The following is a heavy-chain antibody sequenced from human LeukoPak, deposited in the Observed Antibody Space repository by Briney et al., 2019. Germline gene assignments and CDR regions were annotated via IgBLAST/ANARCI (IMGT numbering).Heavy chain of an antibody. D-gene: IGHD3-16*01. CDR2: INPSNGET. CDR1: GYTLSDNY. V-gene: IGHV1-2*02. Sequence: EASVKVPCRASGYTLSDNYLHWVRQAPGQRLEWMAWINPSNGETKFAPRFQGRVTMTRDTSISTAYMELSRLRPDDTAIYYCARSQFLTTNSGAWGFQPWGQGTLVTVSS. CDR3: ARSQFLTTNSGAWGFQP. J-gene: IGHJ1*01.